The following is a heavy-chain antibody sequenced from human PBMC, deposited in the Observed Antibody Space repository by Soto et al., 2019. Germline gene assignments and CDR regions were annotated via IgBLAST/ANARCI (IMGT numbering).Heavy chain of an antibody. CDR2: MNPNSGNT. CDR1: GYTFTSYD. V-gene: IGHV1-8*01. D-gene: IGHD1-7*01. Sequence: ASVKVSCKASGYTFTSYDINWVRQATGQGLEWMGWMNPNSGNTGYAQKFQGRVTMTKNTSISTTYMEMSSLRSDDTAVYYCATDVQTGTSKNFDYWGQGTLVTVSS. CDR3: ATDVQTGTSKNFDY. J-gene: IGHJ4*02.